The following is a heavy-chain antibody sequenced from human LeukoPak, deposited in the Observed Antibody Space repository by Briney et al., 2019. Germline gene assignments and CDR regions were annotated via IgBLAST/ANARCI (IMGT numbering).Heavy chain of an antibody. Sequence: PSQTLSLTCAVSGVSISSGGYSWGWIRQPPGKGLEWIGYIYHSGSTYYNPSLKSRVTISVDRSKNQFSLKLSSVTAADTAVYYCARESASWGNNWFDPWGQGTLVTVSS. J-gene: IGHJ5*02. CDR1: GVSISSGGYS. CDR3: ARESASWGNNWFDP. D-gene: IGHD7-27*01. CDR2: IYHSGST. V-gene: IGHV4-30-2*01.